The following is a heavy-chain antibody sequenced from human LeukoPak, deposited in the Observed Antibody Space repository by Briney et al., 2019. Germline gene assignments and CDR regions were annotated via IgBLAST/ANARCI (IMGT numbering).Heavy chain of an antibody. J-gene: IGHJ5*02. D-gene: IGHD2-2*01. CDR2: ISSSSSYI. CDR1: GFTFSSYS. CDR3: AREGTVVVPAAIPNWFDP. Sequence: PGGSLRLSCAASGFTFSSYSMNWDRQAPGKGLEWVSSISSSSSYIYYADSVKGRFTISRDNAKNSLYLQMNSLRAEDTAVYYCAREGTVVVPAAIPNWFDPWGQGTLVTVSS. V-gene: IGHV3-21*01.